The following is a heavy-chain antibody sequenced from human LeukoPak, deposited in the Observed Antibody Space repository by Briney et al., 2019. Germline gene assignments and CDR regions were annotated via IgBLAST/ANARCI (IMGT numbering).Heavy chain of an antibody. CDR2: IKQDGSEE. J-gene: IGHJ4*02. V-gene: IGHV3-7*01. CDR1: GFTFSTYW. D-gene: IGHD3-10*01. Sequence: PGGSLRLSCAASGFTFSTYWMTWVRQAPGMGLAWVATIKQDGSEEYYVDSVKGRFTISRDNTKNSLYLQMNSLRAEDTAMYYCAKPYYYSSGSLKWGQGILVTVSS. CDR3: AKPYYYSSGSLK.